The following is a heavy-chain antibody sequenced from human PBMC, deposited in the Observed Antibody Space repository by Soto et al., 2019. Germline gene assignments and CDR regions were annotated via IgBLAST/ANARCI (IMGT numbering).Heavy chain of an antibody. CDR2: INPNSGGT. Sequence: QVRLVQSGAEVKKPGASVKVSCKASGYTFTGYYMHWVRQAPGQGLEWMGWINPNSGGTNYAQKFQGWVTMTRDTSISTAYMELSRLRSDDTAVYYCAREEGIAVAGPYYYGMDVWGQGTTVTVSS. CDR3: AREEGIAVAGPYYYGMDV. J-gene: IGHJ6*02. D-gene: IGHD6-19*01. V-gene: IGHV1-2*04. CDR1: GYTFTGYY.